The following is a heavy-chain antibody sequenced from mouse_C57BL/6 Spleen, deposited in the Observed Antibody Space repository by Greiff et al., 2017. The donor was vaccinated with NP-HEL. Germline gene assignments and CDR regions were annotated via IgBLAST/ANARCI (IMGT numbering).Heavy chain of an antibody. Sequence: EVQLQQSGPELVKPGASVKIPCKASGYTFTDYNMDWVKQSHGKSLEWIGDINPNNGGTIYNQKFKGKATLTVDKSSSTAYMELRSLTSEDTAVYYCARSRDILGFAYWGQGTLVTVSA. V-gene: IGHV1-18*01. CDR3: ARSRDILGFAY. J-gene: IGHJ3*01. D-gene: IGHD3-3*01. CDR1: GYTFTDYN. CDR2: INPNNGGT.